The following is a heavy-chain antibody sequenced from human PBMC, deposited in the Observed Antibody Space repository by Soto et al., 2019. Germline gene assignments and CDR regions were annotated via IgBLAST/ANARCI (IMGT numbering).Heavy chain of an antibody. CDR1: GFTFSSYA. V-gene: IGHV3-23*01. CDR3: AEAPSDIVNPGDAFDI. Sequence: EVQLLESGGGLVQPGGSLRLSCAASGFTFSSYAMSWVRQAPGKGLEWVSAISGSGGSTYYADSVQGRFTISRDNSKNPRYLPLNRLRGGDKAVYYCAEAPSDIVNPGDAFDIWGQGTMVTVSS. J-gene: IGHJ3*02. CDR2: ISGSGGST. D-gene: IGHD3-22*01.